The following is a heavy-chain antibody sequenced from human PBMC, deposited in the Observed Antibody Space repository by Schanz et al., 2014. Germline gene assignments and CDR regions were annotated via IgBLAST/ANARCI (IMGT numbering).Heavy chain of an antibody. V-gene: IGHV1-18*04. CDR3: ARRGWTTVTRAYYYDNSAYYDY. Sequence: QVQLVQSGAEVKKPGASVKVSCKASGYTFTNYGVSWVRQAPGQGLECMGWISAYNGNTNYAQNLQGRVTMTTYTSTSTAYMELRSLRSDDTAVYYCARRGWTTVTRAYYYDNSAYYDYWGQGTLVTVSS. CDR2: ISAYNGNT. CDR1: GYTFTNYG. J-gene: IGHJ4*02. D-gene: IGHD3-22*01.